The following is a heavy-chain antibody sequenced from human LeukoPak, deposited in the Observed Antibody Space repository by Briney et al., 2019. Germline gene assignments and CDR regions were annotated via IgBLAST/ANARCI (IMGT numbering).Heavy chain of an antibody. D-gene: IGHD5-18*01. CDR2: ISGSGSST. CDR1: GFTFSSYA. Sequence: GGSLRLSCAASGFTFSSYAMSWVRQAPGKGLQWVSAISGSGSSTYYADSVKGRFTISRDNSKNTLYLQMNSLRAEDTAVYYCAKVLDTAMVRIAFDIWGQGTMVTVSS. V-gene: IGHV3-23*01. J-gene: IGHJ3*02. CDR3: AKVLDTAMVRIAFDI.